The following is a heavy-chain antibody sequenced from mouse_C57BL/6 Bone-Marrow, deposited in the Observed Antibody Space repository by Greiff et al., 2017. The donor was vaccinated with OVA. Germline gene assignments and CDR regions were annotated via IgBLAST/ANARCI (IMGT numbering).Heavy chain of an antibody. D-gene: IGHD3-1*01. CDR1: GYTFTSYE. Sequence: VQLQQSGPELVKPGASVKLSCKASGYTFTSYEINWVKQRPGQGLEWIGWIYPRDGSTKYNEKFKGKATLTVDTSSSTAHMELHSLTSEDSAVYFCARTPPRTPYYAMDYWGQGTSVTVSS. CDR3: ARTPPRTPYYAMDY. V-gene: IGHV1-85*01. J-gene: IGHJ4*01. CDR2: IYPRDGST.